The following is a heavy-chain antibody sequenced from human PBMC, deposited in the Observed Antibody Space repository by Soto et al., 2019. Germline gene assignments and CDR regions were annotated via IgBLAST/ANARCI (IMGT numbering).Heavy chain of an antibody. Sequence: QITLTESGPTLVKPTQTLTLTCTFSWISLTNSGVGVSWIRQPPGKALEWLAVIYRDDAKHFSPSQKSRLTITKATSKNPVVLTMTYMDSVDTATFFCAPMDVDRYGRDVWGQGTTVIVSS. CDR1: WISLTNSGVG. V-gene: IGHV2-5*02. J-gene: IGHJ6*02. CDR2: IYRDDAK. CDR3: APMDVDRYGRDV. D-gene: IGHD3-16*01.